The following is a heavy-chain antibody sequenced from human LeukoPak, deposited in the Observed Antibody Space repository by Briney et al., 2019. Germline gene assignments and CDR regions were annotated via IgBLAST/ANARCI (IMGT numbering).Heavy chain of an antibody. Sequence: PGGSLRLSCAASGFIFTTYGMHWVRQTPGKGLQWVALISYDGRNKYYADSVKGRFTISRDNSKNTVFLQMNSLRTEDTAVYYCAKDLYGSDYYRNLDLWGQGTLVSVSS. CDR2: ISYDGRNK. CDR3: AKDLYGSDYYRNLDL. V-gene: IGHV3-30*18. D-gene: IGHD6-19*01. CDR1: GFIFTTYG. J-gene: IGHJ5*02.